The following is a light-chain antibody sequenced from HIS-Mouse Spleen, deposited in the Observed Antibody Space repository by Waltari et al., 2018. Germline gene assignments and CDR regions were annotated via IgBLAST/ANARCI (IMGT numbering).Light chain of an antibody. CDR2: EDS. CDR3: YSTDSSGNHRG. CDR1: ALPKKY. Sequence: SYELTQPPSVSVSPVQTARITCSGDALPKKYSYWYQQKSGQAPLLVIYEDSKRPSGVSQTLAGCSTGTMAYLTISGDEVEDEGEDYCYSTDSSGNHRGVGGATKLTVL. V-gene: IGLV3-10*01. J-gene: IGLJ2*01.